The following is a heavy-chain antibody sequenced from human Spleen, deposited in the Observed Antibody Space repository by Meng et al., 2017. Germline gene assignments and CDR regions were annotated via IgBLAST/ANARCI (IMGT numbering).Heavy chain of an antibody. D-gene: IGHD4/OR15-4a*01. V-gene: IGHV3-7*01. CDR2: INEDGSQK. Sequence: GESLKISCAASVFSVSHNYMGWVRQAPGKGLEWVANINEDGSQKYYVDSVKGRFTISRDNAKNSLHLQMNSLRAEDTAVYYCGQDKVLSWGQGTLVTVSS. CDR3: GQDKVLS. J-gene: IGHJ4*02. CDR1: VFSVSHNY.